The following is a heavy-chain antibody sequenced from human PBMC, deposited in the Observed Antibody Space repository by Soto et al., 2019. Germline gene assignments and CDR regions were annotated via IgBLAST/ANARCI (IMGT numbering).Heavy chain of an antibody. CDR3: VRARGYYGMDV. CDR1: VLTFSNCC. J-gene: IGHJ6*02. CDR2: ISSDGITI. V-gene: IGHV3-74*01. Sequence: GGHLRLSCAPSVLTFSNCCMHWFRQPPWKGLVWVALISSDGITISYAESVKGRFTISRDNAKNTLYLQMNSLRAEDTAMYYCVRARGYYGMDVWGQGTAVTASS.